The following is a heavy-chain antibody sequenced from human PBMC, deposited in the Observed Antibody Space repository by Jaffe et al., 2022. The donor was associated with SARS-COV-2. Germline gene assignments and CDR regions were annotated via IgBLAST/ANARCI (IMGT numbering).Heavy chain of an antibody. J-gene: IGHJ4*02. V-gene: IGHV4-61*02. CDR2: IYTSGST. CDR1: GGSISSGSYY. CDR3: AREASGPFDY. D-gene: IGHD6-13*01. Sequence: QVQLQESGPGLVKPSQTLSLTCTVSGGSISSGSYYWSWIRQPAGKGLEWIGRIYTSGSTNYNPSLKSRVTISVDTSKNQFSLKLSSVTAADTAVYYCAREASGPFDYWGQGTLVTVSS.